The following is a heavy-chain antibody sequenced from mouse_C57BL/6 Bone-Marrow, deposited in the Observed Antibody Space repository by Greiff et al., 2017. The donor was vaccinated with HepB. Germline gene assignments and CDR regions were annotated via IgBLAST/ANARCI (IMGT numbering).Heavy chain of an antibody. D-gene: IGHD3-1*01. CDR2: IYPGDGDT. CDR3: ARELRGYYYAMDY. CDR1: GYAFSSSW. Sequence: QVQLKESGPELVKPGASVKISCKASGYAFSSSWMNWVKQRPGKGLEWIGRIYPGDGDTNYNGKFKGKATLTADKSSSTAYMHLSSLTSEDSAVYFCARELRGYYYAMDYWGQGTSVTVSS. J-gene: IGHJ4*01. V-gene: IGHV1-82*01.